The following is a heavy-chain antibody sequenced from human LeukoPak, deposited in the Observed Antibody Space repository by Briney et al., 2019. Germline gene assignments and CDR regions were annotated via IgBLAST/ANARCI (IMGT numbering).Heavy chain of an antibody. CDR2: ISGSGGST. CDR3: AKDPRFLEWLLPYFDY. CDR1: GFTFSSYA. J-gene: IGHJ4*02. D-gene: IGHD3-3*01. Sequence: GGSLRLSCAASGFTFSSYAMSWVRQAPGKGLEWVSAISGSGGSTYYADSVKGRFTISRDNSKSTLYLQMNSLRAEDTAVYYCAKDPRFLEWLLPYFDYWGQGTLVTVSS. V-gene: IGHV3-23*01.